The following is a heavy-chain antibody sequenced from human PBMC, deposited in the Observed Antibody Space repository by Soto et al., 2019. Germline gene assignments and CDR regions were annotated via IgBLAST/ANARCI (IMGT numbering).Heavy chain of an antibody. CDR3: ARAVSQYIVVVPAAQPYYYYYGMDV. Sequence: ASVKVSCKASGYTFTGYYMHWVRQAPGQGLEWMGWINPNSGGTNYAQKYQGWVTMTRDTSISTAYMELSRLRSDDTAVYYCARAVSQYIVVVPAAQPYYYYYGMDVWGQGTTVTVSS. J-gene: IGHJ6*02. V-gene: IGHV1-2*04. CDR1: GYTFTGYY. CDR2: INPNSGGT. D-gene: IGHD2-2*01.